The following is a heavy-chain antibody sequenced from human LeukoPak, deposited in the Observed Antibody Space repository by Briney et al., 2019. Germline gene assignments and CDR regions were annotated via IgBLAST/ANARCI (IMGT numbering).Heavy chain of an antibody. J-gene: IGHJ4*02. Sequence: GESLRLSCAPSGFTFSAYSLSWVRQAPGKGLGWVAKIKKDGSEKDYVDSVKGRFTISRDNDKGSLYLQLNSLRVEDTAIYYCARGFQSGGSPVWGQGTLVTVSS. D-gene: IGHD2-15*01. CDR2: IKKDGSEK. CDR3: ARGFQSGGSPV. CDR1: GFTFSAYS. V-gene: IGHV3-7*01.